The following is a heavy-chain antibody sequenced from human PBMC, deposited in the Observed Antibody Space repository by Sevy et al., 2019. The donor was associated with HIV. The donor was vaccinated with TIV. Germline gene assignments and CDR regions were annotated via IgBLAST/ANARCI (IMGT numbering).Heavy chain of an antibody. Sequence: GGSLRLSCTGSGFTFGDYAMNWVRQAPGKGLEWVAFLKSTADGGTVDHAASVKGRFSISRDDSKNIAYLQMNDLKTEDTGVYYRTRWKGAQSIFDYWGQGALVTVSS. CDR3: TRWKGAQSIFDY. D-gene: IGHD1-1*01. V-gene: IGHV3-49*04. J-gene: IGHJ4*02. CDR1: GFTFGDYA. CDR2: LKSTADGGTV.